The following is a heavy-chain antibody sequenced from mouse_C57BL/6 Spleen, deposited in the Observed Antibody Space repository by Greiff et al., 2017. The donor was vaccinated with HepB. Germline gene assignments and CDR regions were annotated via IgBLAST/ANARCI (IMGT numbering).Heavy chain of an antibody. V-gene: IGHV1-61*01. CDR2: IYPSDSET. J-gene: IGHJ2*01. D-gene: IGHD3-1*01. CDR1: GYTFTSYW. Sequence: QVQLQQPGAELVRPGSSVKLSCKASGYTFTSYWMEWVKQRPGQGLEWIGNIYPSDSETDYNQKFKDKATLTVDKSSSTAYMQLSSLTSEDSAVYYCARKGLSGFDYWGQGTTLTVSS. CDR3: ARKGLSGFDY.